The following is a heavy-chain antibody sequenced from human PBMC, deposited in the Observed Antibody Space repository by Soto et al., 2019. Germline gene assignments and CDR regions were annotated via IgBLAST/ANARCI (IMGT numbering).Heavy chain of an antibody. CDR3: ARDLDIVVVPAATRTYYYYYYGMDV. D-gene: IGHD2-2*03. V-gene: IGHV1-18*04. J-gene: IGHJ6*02. Sequence: QVQLVQSGAEVKKPGASVKVSCKASGYTFTSYGISWVRQAPGQGLEWMGWISDYNGKTNYAQKLQGRVTMTTDTSTSTAYMELRSLRTDDTAVYYCARDLDIVVVPAATRTYYYYYYGMDVWGQGTTVTVSS. CDR2: ISDYNGKT. CDR1: GYTFTSYG.